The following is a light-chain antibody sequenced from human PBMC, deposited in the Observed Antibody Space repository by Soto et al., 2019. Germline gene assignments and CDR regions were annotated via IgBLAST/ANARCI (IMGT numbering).Light chain of an antibody. CDR1: SSDVGAYNS. CDR2: EVT. J-gene: IGLJ3*02. Sequence: QSALTQPASVSGSLGQSITISCTGTSSDVGAYNSVSWYQQHPGKVPELMIFEVTNRPSGVSNRFSGSKSGNTASLTISGLQAEDEADYYCSSYTTSSTQVFGGGTKVTVL. V-gene: IGLV2-14*01. CDR3: SSYTTSSTQV.